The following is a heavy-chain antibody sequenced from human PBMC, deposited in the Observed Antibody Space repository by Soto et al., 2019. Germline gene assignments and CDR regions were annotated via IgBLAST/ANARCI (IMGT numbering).Heavy chain of an antibody. J-gene: IGHJ5*02. D-gene: IGHD1-1*01. V-gene: IGHV4-34*01. CDR1: GGSFSGYY. Sequence: SETLSLTCAVYGGSFSGYYWSWLRQPPGKGLEWIGEINHSGSPNYNPSLKSRVTISVDTSKDQFSLKMTSVTAADTAVYYCATANWSHHYFDPWGQGTLVTVSS. CDR3: ATANWSHHYFDP. CDR2: INHSGSP.